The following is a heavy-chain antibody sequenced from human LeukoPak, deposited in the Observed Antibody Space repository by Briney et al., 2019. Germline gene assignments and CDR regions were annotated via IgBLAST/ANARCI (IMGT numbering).Heavy chain of an antibody. Sequence: ASVKVSCKASGYTFTSYDINWVRQAPGQGLEWMGWMNPNSGNTGYAQKFQGRVTMTRNTSISTAYMELSSLRSEDTAVYYCAGVRSSGWSDAFDIWGQGTMVTVSS. CDR2: MNPNSGNT. CDR1: GYTFTSYD. CDR3: AGVRSSGWSDAFDI. J-gene: IGHJ3*02. V-gene: IGHV1-8*01. D-gene: IGHD6-19*01.